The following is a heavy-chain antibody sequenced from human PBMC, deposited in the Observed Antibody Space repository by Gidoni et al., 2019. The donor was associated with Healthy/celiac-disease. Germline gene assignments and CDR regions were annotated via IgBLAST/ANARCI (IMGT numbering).Heavy chain of an antibody. CDR2: ISGSGGST. D-gene: IGHD3-3*01. J-gene: IGHJ6*03. Sequence: EVQLLESGGGLVQPGGSLRLSCAASGFTFSSYAMSWVRQAPGKGLEWVSAISGSGGSTYYADSVKGRFTISRDNSKNTLYLQMNSLRAEDTAVYYCAKAPIFGVQTDYYYYYMDVWGKGTTVTVSS. CDR3: AKAPIFGVQTDYYYYYMDV. V-gene: IGHV3-23*01. CDR1: GFTFSSYA.